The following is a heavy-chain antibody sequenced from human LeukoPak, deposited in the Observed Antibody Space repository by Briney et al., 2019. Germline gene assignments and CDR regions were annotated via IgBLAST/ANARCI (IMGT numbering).Heavy chain of an antibody. D-gene: IGHD1-14*01. Sequence: SETLSLTCTVSGGSISSSSYYWGWIRQPPGRRLEWLGVVYFSGRTYYNPSLTSRVTLSVDTSKNQFSLKLSSVTAADTAVYYCARRPPCGYNDYWGQGTLVTDPS. CDR3: ARRPPCGYNDY. J-gene: IGHJ4*02. CDR1: GGSISSSSYY. CDR2: VYFSGRT. V-gene: IGHV4-39*01.